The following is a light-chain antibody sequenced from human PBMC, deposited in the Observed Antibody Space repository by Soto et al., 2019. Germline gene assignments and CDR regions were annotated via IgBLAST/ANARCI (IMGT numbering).Light chain of an antibody. CDR3: QQRSNWPPMYT. J-gene: IGKJ2*01. CDR1: QSVSSY. CDR2: DAS. V-gene: IGKV3-11*01. Sequence: EIVLTQSPATLSLSPGERATLSCRASQSVSSYLAWYQQKPRQAPRLLIYDASNRATGIPAKFSGSGSGTDFTLTISSLEPEDFAVYSCQQRSNWPPMYTFGQGTKLEIK.